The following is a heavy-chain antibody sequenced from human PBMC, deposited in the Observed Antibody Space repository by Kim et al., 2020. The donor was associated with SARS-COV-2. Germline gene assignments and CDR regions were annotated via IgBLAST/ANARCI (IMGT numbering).Heavy chain of an antibody. CDR3: ARRDSGPSAYFDY. J-gene: IGHJ4*02. D-gene: IGHD6-6*01. V-gene: IGHV2-70*01. Sequence: YYITSLKTRLTISKDTSKNQVVLTMTNMDPVDTARYYCARRDSGPSAYFDYWGQGILVTVSS.